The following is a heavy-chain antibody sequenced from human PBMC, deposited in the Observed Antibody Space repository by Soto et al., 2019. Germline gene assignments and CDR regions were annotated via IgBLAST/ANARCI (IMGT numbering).Heavy chain of an antibody. J-gene: IGHJ3*02. CDR1: GGSISSGGYY. CDR3: ARRPMVGPVAENAFDI. CDR2: IYYSGST. V-gene: IGHV4-31*03. D-gene: IGHD6-19*01. Sequence: SETLSLTCTVSGGSISSGGYYWSWIRQHPGKGLEWIGYIYYSGSTYYNPSLKRRVTISVDTYNQFSLKLSSVTAADTAYYFCARRPMVGPVAENAFDIWGQGTRVTVSS.